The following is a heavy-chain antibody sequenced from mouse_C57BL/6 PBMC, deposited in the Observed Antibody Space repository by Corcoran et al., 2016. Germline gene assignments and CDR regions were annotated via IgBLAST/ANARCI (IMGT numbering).Heavy chain of an antibody. CDR3: ARAGYYGSVAAPY. CDR1: GYTFTSYD. CDR2: IYPRDGST. J-gene: IGHJ3*01. D-gene: IGHD1-1*01. Sequence: QVQLQQSGPELVKPGASVKLSCKASGYTFTSYDINWVKQRPGQGLEWIGCIYPRDGSTKYNEKFKGKATLTVDTSSSTAYMELHSLTSEDSAVYFCARAGYYGSVAAPYWGQGTLVTVSA. V-gene: IGHV1-85*01.